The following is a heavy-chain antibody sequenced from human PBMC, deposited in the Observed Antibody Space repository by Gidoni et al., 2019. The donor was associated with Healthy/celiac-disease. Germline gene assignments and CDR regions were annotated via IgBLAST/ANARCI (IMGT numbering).Heavy chain of an antibody. Sequence: EVQLVESGGGLVKPGGSLRLSCAASGFTFSNAWLSWVRQAPGKGLEWVGRIKSKTDGGTTDYAAPVKGRFTISRDDSKNTLYLQMNSLKTEDTAVYYCTTDFRDIRYCSSTSCYTSYYYGMDVWGQGTTVTVSS. CDR2: IKSKTDGGTT. J-gene: IGHJ6*02. CDR3: TTDFRDIRYCSSTSCYTSYYYGMDV. CDR1: GFTFSNAW. V-gene: IGHV3-15*01. D-gene: IGHD2-2*02.